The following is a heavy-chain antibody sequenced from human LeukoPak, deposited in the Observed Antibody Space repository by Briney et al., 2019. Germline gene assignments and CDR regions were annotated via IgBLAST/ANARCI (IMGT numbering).Heavy chain of an antibody. D-gene: IGHD4-11*01. CDR3: ARFETARTTNAFDI. CDR2: ITSSSSYM. Sequence: ETLSLTCTVSGGSISSTSYYWGWIRQAPGKGLEWVSSITSSSSYMYYADSVKGRSTISRDNAKNSLYLQMNSLRAEDTAVYYCARFETARTTNAFDIWGQGTMVTVSS. J-gene: IGHJ3*02. V-gene: IGHV3-21*01. CDR1: GGSISSTS.